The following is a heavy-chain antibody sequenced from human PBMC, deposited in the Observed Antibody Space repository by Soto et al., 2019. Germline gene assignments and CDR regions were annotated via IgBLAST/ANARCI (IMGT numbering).Heavy chain of an antibody. CDR1: GFXFSSYA. D-gene: IGHD3-22*01. CDR2: ISASGGST. V-gene: IGHV3-23*01. Sequence: GGSLXLSCAASGFXFSSYAMTWVRQAPGKGLEWVSAISASGGSTYYADSVKGRFTISRDNSKNTLYLQMNSLKTEDTAVYYCTTDLYYYDSSCYSCHEDWGQGTLVTVSS. J-gene: IGHJ4*01. CDR3: TTDLYYYDSSCYSCHED.